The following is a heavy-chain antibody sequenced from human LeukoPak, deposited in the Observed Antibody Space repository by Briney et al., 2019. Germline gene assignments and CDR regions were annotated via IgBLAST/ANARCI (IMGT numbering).Heavy chain of an antibody. D-gene: IGHD3-16*01. V-gene: IGHV1-2*02. CDR3: ARDQQGVITTHFDY. CDR2: INPNSGAT. J-gene: IGHJ4*02. Sequence: GGSLRLSCAASGFTFTGYYMHWVRQAPGQGLEWMGWINPNSGATNYAQKFQGRVTMTRDTSISKAYMELSRVRSDDTAVYYFARDQQGVITTHFDYWGQGTLVTVSS. CDR1: GFTFTGYY.